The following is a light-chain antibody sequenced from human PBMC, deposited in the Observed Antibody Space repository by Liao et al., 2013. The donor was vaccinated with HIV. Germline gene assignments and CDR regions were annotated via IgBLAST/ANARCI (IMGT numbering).Light chain of an antibody. CDR2: EDT. CDR1: QLGNKY. CDR3: QAWDTNTASYV. Sequence: SYELTQPPSVSVSPGQTASIPCSGDQLGNKYVCWYQQKAGQSPVVVIYEDTKRPSGIPERFSGSNSGNTATLTISGTQAMDEADFYCQAWDTNTASYVFGTGTKVTVL. J-gene: IGLJ1*01. V-gene: IGLV3-1*01.